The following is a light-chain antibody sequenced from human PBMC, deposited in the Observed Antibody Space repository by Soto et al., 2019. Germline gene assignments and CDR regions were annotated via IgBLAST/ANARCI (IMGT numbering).Light chain of an antibody. CDR3: QQRLMT. Sequence: EIGMTQYPATLSVSPGERATLSCRASQSVRSNLAWYQQKPGQSPRLLIYGASTRATGIPARFSGSGSGTDFTLTLSTLEPADFAVYYCQQRLMTFGHGTKVDIK. V-gene: IGKV3-15*01. CDR2: GAS. J-gene: IGKJ1*01. CDR1: QSVRSN.